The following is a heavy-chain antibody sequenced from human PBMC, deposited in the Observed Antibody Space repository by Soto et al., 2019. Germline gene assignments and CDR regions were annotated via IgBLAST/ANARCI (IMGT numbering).Heavy chain of an antibody. Sequence: PGGSLRLSCAASGFTFSDYYMSWIRQAPGKGLEWVSYTSSSSSYTNYADSVKGRFTISRDNAKNSLYLQMNSLRAEDTAVYYCARTGYSSSWYGYYFDYWGQGTLVTVSS. J-gene: IGHJ4*02. CDR1: GFTFSDYY. D-gene: IGHD6-13*01. V-gene: IGHV3-11*03. CDR3: ARTGYSSSWYGYYFDY. CDR2: TSSSSSYT.